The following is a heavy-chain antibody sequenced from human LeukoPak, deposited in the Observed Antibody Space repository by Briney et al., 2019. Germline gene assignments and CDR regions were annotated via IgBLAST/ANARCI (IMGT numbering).Heavy chain of an antibody. V-gene: IGHV4-59*01. J-gene: IGHJ4*02. CDR3: AGDTVGFDS. CDR2: ILYSGST. D-gene: IGHD4-23*01. Sequence: SETLSLTCTVSGASISSYYWNWIRQPPGKGLEWIGSILYSGSTNYNPSLESRVSISVDTSKNQFSLKLSSVTAADTAVYYCAGDTVGFDSWGQGALVTVSS. CDR1: GASISSYY.